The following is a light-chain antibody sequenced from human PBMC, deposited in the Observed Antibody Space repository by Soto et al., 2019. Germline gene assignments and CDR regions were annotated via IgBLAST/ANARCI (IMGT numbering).Light chain of an antibody. V-gene: IGLV2-14*01. CDR2: EVS. J-gene: IGLJ1*01. CDR3: SSYRDTSKLV. Sequence: QSALTQPASVSASPGQSITISCSGSSSDIGGYDYVSWYQQHPGKAPKLMIYEVSNRPSGVSDRFSGSKSGNTASLTISGLQVDDEADYYCSSYRDTSKLVFGPGTKVTFL. CDR1: SSDIGGYDY.